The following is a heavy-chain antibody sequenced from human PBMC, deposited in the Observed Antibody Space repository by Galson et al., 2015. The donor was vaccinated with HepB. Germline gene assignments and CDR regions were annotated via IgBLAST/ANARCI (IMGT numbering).Heavy chain of an antibody. V-gene: IGHV4-39*01. D-gene: IGHD2-21*01. Sequence: SETLSLTCTVSGGSISSSSYYWGWIRQPPGKGLEWIGSIYYSGSTYYNPSLKSRVTISVDTSKNQFSLKLSSVTAADTAVYYCARHNCGGDCPFDYWGQGTLVTVPS. J-gene: IGHJ4*02. CDR3: ARHNCGGDCPFDY. CDR2: IYYSGST. CDR1: GGSISSSSYY.